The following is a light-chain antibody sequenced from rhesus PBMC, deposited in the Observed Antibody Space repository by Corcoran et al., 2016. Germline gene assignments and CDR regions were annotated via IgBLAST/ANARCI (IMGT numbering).Light chain of an antibody. Sequence: DIQMTQSPSSLSASVGDRVTITCRASQDISNFLAWYQQKPGKVPKTLNFYSTYLESEVPSRFSGSGYGTEFTLTVSSLQPEDFATYYCQQFDSAPLTFGGGTKV. CDR3: QQFDSAPLT. CDR2: YST. J-gene: IGKJ4*01. CDR1: QDISNF. V-gene: IGKV1-37*01.